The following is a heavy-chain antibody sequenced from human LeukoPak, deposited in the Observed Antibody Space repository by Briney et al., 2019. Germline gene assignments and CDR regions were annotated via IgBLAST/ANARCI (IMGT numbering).Heavy chain of an antibody. CDR3: ARGTMGYYDSSGEFDP. Sequence: ASVTVSRKASGYTFTSYGISWVRQAPAQGLGWVGWISAYNGNKNYEQKLQRRVTMNTHTSTSTAYMELRRLRSDDTAVYYCARGTMGYYDSSGEFDPWGQGTLVTASS. CDR2: ISAYNGNK. J-gene: IGHJ5*02. V-gene: IGHV1-18*01. D-gene: IGHD3-22*01. CDR1: GYTFTSYG.